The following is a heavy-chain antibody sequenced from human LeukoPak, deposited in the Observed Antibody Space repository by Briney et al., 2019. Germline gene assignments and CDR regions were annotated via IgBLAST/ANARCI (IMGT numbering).Heavy chain of an antibody. CDR3: AKGVSSPLYYFDY. Sequence: PGGSLRLSCAASGFTFSSYAMSWVRQAPGKGLEWVSAISGSGGSTYYADSVKGRFTNSRDNSKNTLYLQMNSLRAEDTAVYYCAKGVSSPLYYFDYWGQGTLVTVSS. J-gene: IGHJ4*02. V-gene: IGHV3-23*01. CDR2: ISGSGGST. CDR1: GFTFSSYA. D-gene: IGHD6-13*01.